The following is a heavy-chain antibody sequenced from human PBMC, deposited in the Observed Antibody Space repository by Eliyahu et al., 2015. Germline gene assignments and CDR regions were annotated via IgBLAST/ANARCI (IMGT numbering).Heavy chain of an antibody. CDR2: IDWDGNK. V-gene: IGHV2-70*04. CDR1: XFXXXSYGVR. Sequence: QVTLKESGPALVKPTQTLTLTCTFXXFXXXSYGVRXSWIRQPPGXALEWLARIDWDGNKFYSTSLKTRLTISKDASENQVVLIMTNMDPEDTATYYCTRGGTLAASDVFDIWGQGTMVTVSS. D-gene: IGHD1-14*01. CDR3: TRGGTLAASDVFDI. J-gene: IGHJ3*02.